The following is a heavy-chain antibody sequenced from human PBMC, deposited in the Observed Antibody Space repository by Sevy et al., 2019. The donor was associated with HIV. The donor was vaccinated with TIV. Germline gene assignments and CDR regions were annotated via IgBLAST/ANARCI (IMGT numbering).Heavy chain of an antibody. CDR2: ISSSSSYI. V-gene: IGHV3-21*01. CDR3: VRDGGCSSTSCLLYFDY. Sequence: GGSLRLSCAASGFTFRRYIMNWVRQAPGKGLEWVSSISSSSSYIYYTDSVKGRFTISRDNAENSLYLQMNSLRAEDTAVYYCVRDGGCSSTSCLLYFDYWGQGTLVTVSS. CDR1: GFTFRRYI. J-gene: IGHJ4*02. D-gene: IGHD2-2*01.